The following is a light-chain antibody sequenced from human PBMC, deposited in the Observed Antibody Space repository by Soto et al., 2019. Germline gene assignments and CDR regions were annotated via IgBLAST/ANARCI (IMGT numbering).Light chain of an antibody. CDR1: SSNVGGYNY. J-gene: IGLJ1*01. CDR3: SSYTSSSTLLYV. CDR2: DVS. Sequence: QSAQTQPASVSGSPGQSITISCTGTSSNVGGYNYVSWYQQHPGKAPKLMIYDVSNRPSGVSNRFSGSKSGNTASLTISGLQAEDEADYYCSSYTSSSTLLYVFGTGTKLTVL. V-gene: IGLV2-14*01.